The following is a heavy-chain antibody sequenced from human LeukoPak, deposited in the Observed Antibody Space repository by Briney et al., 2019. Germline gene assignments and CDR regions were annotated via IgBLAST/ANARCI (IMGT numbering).Heavy chain of an antibody. V-gene: IGHV7-4-1*02. Sequence: GASVKVSCKASGYTFTGYYLHWVRLAPGQGLEWMGWITGDTGDPTYARGFTGRFVFSLDTSVTTAYLQINNLKADDTAVYYCARDGARLDVWGQGTMVTVSS. J-gene: IGHJ3*01. CDR3: ARDGARLDV. CDR1: GYTFTGYY. CDR2: ITGDTGDP. D-gene: IGHD4/OR15-4a*01.